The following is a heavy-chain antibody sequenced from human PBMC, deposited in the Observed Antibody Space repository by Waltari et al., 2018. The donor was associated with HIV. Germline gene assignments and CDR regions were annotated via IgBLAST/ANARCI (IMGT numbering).Heavy chain of an antibody. CDR3: ARDYCSSTSCYSYNWFDP. Sequence: QVQLVQSGAEVKKPGSSVKVSCKASGGTFSSYAISWVRQAPGHGLEWMGGIIPIFGTANYAQKFQGRVTMTADKSTSTAYMELSSLRSEDTAVYYCARDYCSSTSCYSYNWFDPWGQGTLVTVSS. CDR1: GGTFSSYA. J-gene: IGHJ5*02. CDR2: IIPIFGTA. V-gene: IGHV1-69*06. D-gene: IGHD2-2*01.